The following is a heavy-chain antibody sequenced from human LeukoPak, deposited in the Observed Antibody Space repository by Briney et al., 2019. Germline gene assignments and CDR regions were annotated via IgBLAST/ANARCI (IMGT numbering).Heavy chain of an antibody. J-gene: IGHJ4*02. CDR1: GFTFSDYY. CDR3: AQARSSGSYPFGY. V-gene: IGHV3-11*06. D-gene: IGHD3-10*01. CDR2: ISSSSSYT. Sequence: EGSLRLSCAASGFTFSDYYMSWIRQAPGKGLEWVSYISSSSSYTNYADSVKGRFTISRDNAKNSLYLQMNSLRAEDTAVYYCAQARSSGSYPFGYWGQGTLVTVSS.